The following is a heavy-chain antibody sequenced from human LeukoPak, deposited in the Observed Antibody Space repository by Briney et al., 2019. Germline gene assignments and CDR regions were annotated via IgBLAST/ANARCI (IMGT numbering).Heavy chain of an antibody. CDR2: VYYSGST. CDR1: GGSVSGYY. CDR3: ARIHRYCSGGARYVLDN. Sequence: PSETLSLTYVVSGGSVSGYYWGWIRQPPGRGLEWIGYVYYSGSTNYNPSFKSRITISVDTSRNQFSLQLSSVTAADTAVYYCARIHRYCSGGARYVLDNWGQGTLVAVSS. J-gene: IGHJ4*02. V-gene: IGHV4-59*02. D-gene: IGHD2-15*01.